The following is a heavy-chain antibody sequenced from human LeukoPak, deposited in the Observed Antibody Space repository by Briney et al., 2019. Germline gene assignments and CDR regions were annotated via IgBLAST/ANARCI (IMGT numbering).Heavy chain of an antibody. J-gene: IGHJ4*02. Sequence: ASVKVSCKASGGTFSSYAISWVRQSPGLGLEWMGRIIPIFGIANYAQKFQGRVTITADKSTSTAYMELSSLRSEDTAVYYCASIPVAAAASDYWGQGTLVTVSS. CDR3: ASIPVAAAASDY. CDR2: IIPIFGIA. D-gene: IGHD6-13*01. V-gene: IGHV1-69*04. CDR1: GGTFSSYA.